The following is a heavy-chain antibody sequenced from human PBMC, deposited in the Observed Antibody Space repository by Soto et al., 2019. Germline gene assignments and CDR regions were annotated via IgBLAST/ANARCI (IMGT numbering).Heavy chain of an antibody. J-gene: IGHJ6*02. V-gene: IGHV5-51*01. CDR3: AASIFYYGMDV. Sequence: PGASLNLSCNCSGYSFTSYWIGWVRQMPGKGLEWMGIIYPGDSDTRYSPSFQGQVTISADKSITTTYLQWSSLKASDTAIYYCAASIFYYGMDVWGQGTTVTVSS. CDR2: IYPGDSDT. CDR1: GYSFTSYW.